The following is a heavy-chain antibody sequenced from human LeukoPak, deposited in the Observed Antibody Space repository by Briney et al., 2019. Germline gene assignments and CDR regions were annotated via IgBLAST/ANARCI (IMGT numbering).Heavy chain of an antibody. CDR3: AREGRDGYRQRLFDS. CDR1: GGSISSTSYY. CDR2: IHYSGIT. D-gene: IGHD5-24*01. V-gene: IGHV4-31*03. J-gene: IGHJ4*02. Sequence: SETLSLTCTVSGGSISSTSYYWTWIRQHPGKGLEWIGYIHYSGITYYNPSLKSRVTISIDTSKNQFSLKLSSVTAADAAVYYCAREGRDGYRQRLFDSWGQGTLVTVSS.